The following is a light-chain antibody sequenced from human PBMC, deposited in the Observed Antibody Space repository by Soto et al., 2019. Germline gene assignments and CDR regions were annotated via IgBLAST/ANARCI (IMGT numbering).Light chain of an antibody. J-gene: IGKJ4*01. CDR1: QSVYNN. V-gene: IGKV3-15*01. Sequence: EIVMTQSPATLSVSPGERATLSCRASQSVYNNLAWYQQKPGQAPRLLIYGASTRATGIPARFSGSGSGTEFTLTISSLQSEDFAVYFCQQYGSGKLTFGGGTKVEIK. CDR3: QQYGSGKLT. CDR2: GAS.